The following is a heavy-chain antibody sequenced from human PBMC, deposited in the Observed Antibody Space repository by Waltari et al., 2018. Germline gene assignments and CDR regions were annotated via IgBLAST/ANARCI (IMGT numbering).Heavy chain of an antibody. V-gene: IGHV4-39*01. J-gene: IGHJ4*02. CDR2: IYYSGST. CDR3: ARHMHDSSGYYYVLLPYFDY. Sequence: QLQLQESGPGLVKPSETLSLTCTVSGGSISSSSYYWGWIGQPPGTGLEWIGSIYYSGSTYYNPSLKSRVTISVDTSKNQFSLKLSSVTAADTAVYYCARHMHDSSGYYYVLLPYFDYWGQGTLVTVSS. D-gene: IGHD3-22*01. CDR1: GGSISSSSYY.